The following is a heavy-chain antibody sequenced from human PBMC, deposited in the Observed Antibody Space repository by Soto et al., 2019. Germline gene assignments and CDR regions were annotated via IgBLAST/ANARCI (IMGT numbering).Heavy chain of an antibody. J-gene: IGHJ5*02. D-gene: IGHD6-13*01. V-gene: IGHV4-4*02. CDR1: GVSISSHDW. Sequence: QVQLQESGPGLVKPSGTLSLTCAVSGVSISSHDWWTWVRQPPGKGLEWIGESHQSGDTNYNSSLESRVTISVDKSKNQFSLKLSSVTVADTAVYYCATKGRSTFSWGQGTLVTVSS. CDR3: ATKGRSTFS. CDR2: SHQSGDT.